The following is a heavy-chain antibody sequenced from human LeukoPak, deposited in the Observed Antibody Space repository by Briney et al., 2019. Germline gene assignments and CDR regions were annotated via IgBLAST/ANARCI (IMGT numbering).Heavy chain of an antibody. CDR1: GFTFSSYA. Sequence: GSLRLSCAASGFTFSSYAMSWVRQAPGKGLEWVSAISGSGSSTYYADSVKGRFTISRDNSKNTLYLQMNSLRAEDTALYYCAKRDGYNSNPLKDWGQGTLVTVSP. V-gene: IGHV3-23*01. CDR2: ISGSGSST. J-gene: IGHJ4*02. D-gene: IGHD5-24*01. CDR3: AKRDGYNSNPLKD.